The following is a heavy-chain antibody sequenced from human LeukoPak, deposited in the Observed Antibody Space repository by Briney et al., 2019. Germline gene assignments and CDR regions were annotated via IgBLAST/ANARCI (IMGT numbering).Heavy chain of an antibody. CDR1: GFTFSSYA. V-gene: IGHV3-23*01. CDR3: ANHLRSPITYYFDY. Sequence: PGGSRRLSCAASGFTFSSYAVSWVRQAPGKGLEWVSAISGSGGSTYYADSVKGRFTISRDNSKNTLYLQMNSLRAEDTAVYYCANHLRSPITYYFDYWGQGTLVTVSS. CDR2: ISGSGGST. D-gene: IGHD3-10*01. J-gene: IGHJ4*02.